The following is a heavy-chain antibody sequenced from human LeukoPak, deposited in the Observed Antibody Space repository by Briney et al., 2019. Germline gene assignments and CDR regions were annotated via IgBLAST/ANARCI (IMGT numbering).Heavy chain of an antibody. CDR2: IIPIFGTA. D-gene: IGHD6-13*01. Sequence: SVKVSCKASGGTFSSYAIRWVREAPGQRLEWMVGIIPIFGTANYAQKFQGRVTITTDESTSTAYMELSSLRSEDTAVYYCARGPVIAAAGYYFDYWGQGTLVTVSS. J-gene: IGHJ4*02. CDR1: GGTFSSYA. CDR3: ARGPVIAAAGYYFDY. V-gene: IGHV1-69*05.